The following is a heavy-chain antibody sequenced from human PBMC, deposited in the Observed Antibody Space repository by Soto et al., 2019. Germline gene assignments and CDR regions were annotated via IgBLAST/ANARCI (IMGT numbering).Heavy chain of an antibody. V-gene: IGHV2-5*02. J-gene: IGHJ4*02. CDR3: AHRQRSWYSVDY. Sequence: QITLKESGPPLVKPTQTLTLTCTFSGFSLSTSGVGVGWIRQPPGKALEWLALIYWDDDKRYSPSLKSRLTITQDTSKDQVVLTITDMDPVDTATYYWAHRQRSWYSVDYWGQRTLVTVSS. CDR1: GFSLSTSGVG. D-gene: IGHD6-13*01. CDR2: IYWDDDK.